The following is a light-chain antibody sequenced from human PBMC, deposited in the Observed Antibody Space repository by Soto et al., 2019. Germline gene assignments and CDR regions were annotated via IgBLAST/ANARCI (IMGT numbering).Light chain of an antibody. Sequence: QPVLTQPPSVSGAPGQRVTISCTGSSSNIGAGYDVHWYQQVPGTAPKILIYANSDRPSGVPDRFSGSKSGTSASLAITGLQAEDEADYYCQSYDSSLSVVFGGGTKLTVL. CDR2: ANS. J-gene: IGLJ2*01. CDR3: QSYDSSLSVV. CDR1: SSNIGAGYD. V-gene: IGLV1-40*01.